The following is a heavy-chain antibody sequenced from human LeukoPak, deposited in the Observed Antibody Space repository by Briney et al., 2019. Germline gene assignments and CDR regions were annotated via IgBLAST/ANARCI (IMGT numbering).Heavy chain of an antibody. V-gene: IGHV3-21*01. CDR3: ARDAGNSSGRNDFDY. CDR2: ISSGNNDI. Sequence: GGSLRLSCAASGFTFSSYRMNWVRQAPGKGVEWVSSISSGNNDIYYADSVKGRFTITRDNAKNALYLQMNSLRAEDTAVYYCARDAGNSSGRNDFDYWGQGTLVTVSS. D-gene: IGHD6-19*01. J-gene: IGHJ4*02. CDR1: GFTFSSYR.